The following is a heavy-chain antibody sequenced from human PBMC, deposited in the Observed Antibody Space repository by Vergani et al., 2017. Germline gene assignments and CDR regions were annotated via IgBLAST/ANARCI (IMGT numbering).Heavy chain of an antibody. CDR2: TWYDGNNK. D-gene: IGHD1-14*01. Sequence: QVQLVESGGGVVQPGRSLPLSCASSVFTFNQYFIPWLRQAPGKGLEWVAVTWYDGNNKQYADSVEGRFTISRDTSKSTMYLQMNSLRDEDTGVYYCARDLRLLYNRFDPWGQGTLVTVS. CDR3: ARDLRLLYNRFDP. J-gene: IGHJ5*02. CDR1: VFTFNQYF. V-gene: IGHV3-33*01.